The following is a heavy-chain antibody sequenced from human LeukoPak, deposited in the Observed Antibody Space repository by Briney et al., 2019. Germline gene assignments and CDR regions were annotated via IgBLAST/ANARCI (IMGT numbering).Heavy chain of an antibody. Sequence: PGGSLRLSCAASRFTFSTYSMNWVRQAPGKGLEWVSFISTSSSYIYYADSVKGRLTISRDNARNSLYLQMNSLRAEDTAVYYCARVSEPRLAWGSVDVWGQGTLVTVSS. J-gene: IGHJ3*01. CDR2: ISTSSSYI. CDR1: RFTFSTYS. V-gene: IGHV3-21*01. D-gene: IGHD6-19*01. CDR3: ARVSEPRLAWGSVDV.